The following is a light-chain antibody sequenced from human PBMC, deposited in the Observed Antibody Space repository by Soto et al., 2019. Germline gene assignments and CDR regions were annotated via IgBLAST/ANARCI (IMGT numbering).Light chain of an antibody. Sequence: DIVLTQSPGTLSLSPGERASLSCRASQNVETFLAWYQQRPGHSPRLLIYDASRRATGIPARFSGSGSGTDLTLTITYLEPENFGVYYCQQRDNWPVTFGAGTKVEI. CDR3: QQRDNWPVT. V-gene: IGKV3-11*01. J-gene: IGKJ4*01. CDR1: QNVETF. CDR2: DAS.